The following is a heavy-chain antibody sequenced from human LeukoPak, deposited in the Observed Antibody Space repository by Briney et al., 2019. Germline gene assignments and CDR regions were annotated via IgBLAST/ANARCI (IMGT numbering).Heavy chain of an antibody. D-gene: IGHD1-7*01. CDR3: ARFGDWNYVY. CDR2: FHYSGTT. V-gene: IGHV4-39*01. CDR1: GGSVSSSGYF. J-gene: IGHJ4*02. Sequence: SETLSLTCTVSGGSVSSSGYFWGWIRQPPGKGLEWIGSFHYSGTTYYDSSLKSRVTISVDTSKNQFSLRLSSKTAADTAVYYCARFGDWNYVYWGQGILVTVSS.